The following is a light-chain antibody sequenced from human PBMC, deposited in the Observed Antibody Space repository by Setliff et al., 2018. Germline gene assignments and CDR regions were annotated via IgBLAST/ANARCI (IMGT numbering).Light chain of an antibody. CDR1: SSDVGGYNY. V-gene: IGLV2-14*03. CDR2: EVT. J-gene: IGLJ2*01. CDR3: LSYTSETTHAL. Sequence: QSALTQPAAVSGSPGQSITISCAGSSSDVGGYNYVSWYQQHSGKAPKLMIYEVTKRPSGVSDRFSGSKPGNTASLTISGLQAEDEADYYCLSYTSETTHALFAGGTQLTVL.